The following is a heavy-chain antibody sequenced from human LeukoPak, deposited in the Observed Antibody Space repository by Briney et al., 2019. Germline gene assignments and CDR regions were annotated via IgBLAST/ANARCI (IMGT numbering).Heavy chain of an antibody. CDR1: GFTFSDYY. CDR2: ISSSSSYT. Sequence: GGSLRLSCAASGFTFSDYYMSWIRQAPGKGLEWVSYISSSSSYTNYADSVKGRFTISRDNAKNSLYLQMNSLRAEDTAVYYCARDRVEGGYDSPYYYCGMDVWGQGTTVTVSS. D-gene: IGHD5-12*01. CDR3: ARDRVEGGYDSPYYYCGMDV. J-gene: IGHJ6*02. V-gene: IGHV3-11*05.